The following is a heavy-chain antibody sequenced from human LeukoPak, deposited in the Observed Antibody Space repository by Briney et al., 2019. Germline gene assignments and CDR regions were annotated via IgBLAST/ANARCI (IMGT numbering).Heavy chain of an antibody. CDR1: GYTFTSYT. V-gene: IGHV1-3*03. CDR3: ARGAKFRSYGSGTYYTSLPFDP. J-gene: IGHJ5*02. CDR2: INTGNGNT. Sequence: ASVKVSCKASGYTFTSYTMHWVRQAPGQRLEWMGWINTGNGNTKYSQEFQGRVTITRDTSASTAYMELSSLRSEDMAVYYCARGAKFRSYGSGTYYTSLPFDPWAQGTLVTVSS. D-gene: IGHD3-10*01.